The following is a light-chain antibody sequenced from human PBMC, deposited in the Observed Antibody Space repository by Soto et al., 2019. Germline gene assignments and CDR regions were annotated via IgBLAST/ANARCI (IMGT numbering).Light chain of an antibody. CDR1: SSNIGAGYD. CDR2: GNI. Sequence: QSVLTQPPSVSGAPGQKVTISCTGSSSNIGAGYDVHWYQQLPGTAPKLLIHGNINRPSGVPDRFSGSKSGTSASLANTGLQAEDEADYYCQSFDSSLSGVVFGGGTKLTVL. CDR3: QSFDSSLSGVV. V-gene: IGLV1-40*01. J-gene: IGLJ2*01.